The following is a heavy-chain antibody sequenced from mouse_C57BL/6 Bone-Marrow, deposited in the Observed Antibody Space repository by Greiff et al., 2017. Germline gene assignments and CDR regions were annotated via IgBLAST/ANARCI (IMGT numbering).Heavy chain of an antibody. J-gene: IGHJ2*01. D-gene: IGHD1-1*01. V-gene: IGHV1-4*01. Sequence: VKLVESGAELARPGASVKMSCKASGYTFTSYTMHWVKQRPGQGLEWIGYINPSSGYTKYNQKFKDKATLTADKSSSTAYMQLSSLTSGDSAVYYCARSNYYGSSYKYFDYWGQGTTLTVSS. CDR3: ARSNYYGSSYKYFDY. CDR2: INPSSGYT. CDR1: GYTFTSYT.